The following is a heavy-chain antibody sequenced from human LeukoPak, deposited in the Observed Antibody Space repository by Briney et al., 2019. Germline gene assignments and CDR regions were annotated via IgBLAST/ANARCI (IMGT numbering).Heavy chain of an antibody. V-gene: IGHV4-59*08. Sequence: SETLSLTCTVSGGSISSYYWSWIRQPPGKGLEWIGYIYYSGSTNYNPSLKSRVTISVDTSKNQFSLKLSSVTAADTAVYYCARLGPKGDYGASDAFDIWGQGTMVTVSS. D-gene: IGHD4-17*01. CDR3: ARLGPKGDYGASDAFDI. J-gene: IGHJ3*02. CDR2: IYYSGST. CDR1: GGSISSYY.